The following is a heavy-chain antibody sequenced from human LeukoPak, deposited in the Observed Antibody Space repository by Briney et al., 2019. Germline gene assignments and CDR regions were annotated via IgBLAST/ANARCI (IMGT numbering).Heavy chain of an antibody. D-gene: IGHD5-12*01. J-gene: IGHJ4*02. CDR2: ISSNGGST. V-gene: IGHV3-64*01. CDR3: ARVYSGYEDY. CDR1: GFTFSSYA. Sequence: GGSLRLSCAASGFTFSSYAMHWVRQAPGKGLEYVSAISSNGGSTYYANSVKGIFTISRDNSKNTLYLQMGSLRAEDMAVYYCARVYSGYEDYWGQGTLVTVSS.